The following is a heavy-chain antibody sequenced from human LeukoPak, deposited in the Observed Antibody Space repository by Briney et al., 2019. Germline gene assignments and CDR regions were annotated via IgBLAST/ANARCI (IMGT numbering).Heavy chain of an antibody. Sequence: EASVKVSCKASGGTFSSYAISWVRQAPGQGLEWMGWISAYNGNTNYAQNLQGRVTMTTDTSTSTAYMEVRSLRSDDTAVYYCATTIGARLMYFDYWGQGTLVTVSS. J-gene: IGHJ4*02. CDR2: ISAYNGNT. CDR3: ATTIGARLMYFDY. D-gene: IGHD6-6*01. V-gene: IGHV1-18*01. CDR1: GGTFSSYA.